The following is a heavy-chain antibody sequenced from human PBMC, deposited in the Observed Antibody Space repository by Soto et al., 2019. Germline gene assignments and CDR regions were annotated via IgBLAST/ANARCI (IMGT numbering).Heavy chain of an antibody. CDR3: ARVYAARLGGMDV. CDR2: IYHSGST. CDR1: GGSISSGGYS. V-gene: IGHV4-30-2*01. J-gene: IGHJ6*02. Sequence: QLQLQESGSGLVKPSQTLSLTCAVSGGSISSGGYSWSWIGQPPGKVLEWIGYIYHSGSTYYIPSLKSRVTISVERSKNQFSLKLSSVTAADTAVYYCARVYAARLGGMDVWGQGTTVTVSS. D-gene: IGHD3-16*01.